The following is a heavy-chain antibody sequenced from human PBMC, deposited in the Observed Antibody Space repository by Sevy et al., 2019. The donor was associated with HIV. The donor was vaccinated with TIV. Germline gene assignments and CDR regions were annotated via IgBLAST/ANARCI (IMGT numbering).Heavy chain of an antibody. D-gene: IGHD3-10*01. CDR3: TRTSYYYDSGSYFGMDV. Sequence: GGPLRLSCTPSGFTSGDYILTWFRQAPGKGLKWVGFIRSKTYGGTTEYAASVKGRITISRDDSKNIAYLRMNSLKTEDTAVYYCTRTSYYYDSGSYFGMDVWGQWTTVTVSS. V-gene: IGHV3-49*03. CDR2: IRSKTYGGTT. J-gene: IGHJ6*02. CDR1: GFTSGDYI.